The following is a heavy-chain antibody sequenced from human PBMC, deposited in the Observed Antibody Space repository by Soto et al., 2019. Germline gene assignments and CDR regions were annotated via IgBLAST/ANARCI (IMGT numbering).Heavy chain of an antibody. CDR1: GFTFSSYA. Sequence: EVQLLDAGGGLVQPGGSLRLSCAASGFTFSSYAMNWVRQAQGKGLDWVSAISGSGGSTYYADSVKGRFTISRDNSKNTMYRLMSGLRAEDTAVYYSAKGPLGSGYGPDYWGQGTLVKVSS. CDR3: AKGPLGSGYGPDY. CDR2: ISGSGGST. J-gene: IGHJ4*02. D-gene: IGHD5-12*01. V-gene: IGHV3-23*01.